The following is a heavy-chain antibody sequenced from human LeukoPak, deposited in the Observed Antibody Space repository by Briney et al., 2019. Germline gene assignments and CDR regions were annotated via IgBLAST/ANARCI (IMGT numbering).Heavy chain of an antibody. Sequence: GGSLRLSCAASGFTFSKAWMSWVRQAPGKGLEWVSTVSVSGGNTYYADSVQGRFTISRDNSKNTLSLQMNSLRAEDTAVYYCAKDIVGARNFDNWGQGTLSPSPQ. D-gene: IGHD1-26*01. CDR3: AKDIVGARNFDN. V-gene: IGHV3-23*01. CDR1: GFTFSKAW. J-gene: IGHJ4*02. CDR2: VSVSGGNT.